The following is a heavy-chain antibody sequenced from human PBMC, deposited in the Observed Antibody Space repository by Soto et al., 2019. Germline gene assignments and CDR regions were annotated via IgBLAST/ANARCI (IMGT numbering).Heavy chain of an antibody. Sequence: SLTLSPTCTVSGGSISSYYWSWIRQPPGKGLEWIGYIYYSGSTNYNPSLKSRVTISVDTSKNQFSLKLSSVTAADTAVYYCARDNGYSYGYTLDHWGQGTLVTVSS. D-gene: IGHD5-18*01. J-gene: IGHJ4*02. CDR2: IYYSGST. CDR1: GGSISSYY. CDR3: ARDNGYSYGYTLDH. V-gene: IGHV4-59*01.